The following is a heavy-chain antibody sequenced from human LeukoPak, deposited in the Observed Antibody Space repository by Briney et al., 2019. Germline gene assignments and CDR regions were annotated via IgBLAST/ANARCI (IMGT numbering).Heavy chain of an antibody. Sequence: SQTLSLTCAISGDILSSNSATWNWIRQSPSRGLEWLGRTYYRSNLSNDYEVSVKSRITINTDTSKNQFSLQLDSVTPEDKAVYYCARRSIATSGAAYYFDYWGQGTLVTVSS. CDR3: ARRSIATSGAAYYFDY. CDR2: TYYRSNLSN. V-gene: IGHV6-1*01. J-gene: IGHJ4*02. CDR1: GDILSSNSAT. D-gene: IGHD2-15*01.